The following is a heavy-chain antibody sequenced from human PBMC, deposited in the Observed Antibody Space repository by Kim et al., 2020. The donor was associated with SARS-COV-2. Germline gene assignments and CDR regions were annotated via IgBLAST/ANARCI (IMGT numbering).Heavy chain of an antibody. CDR3: ATRGALWPHYFAY. V-gene: IGHV1-3*01. J-gene: IGHJ4*02. Sequence: EYSQKFQGRVTITRGTSASTAYMELSGLTSEDTAVYYCATRGALWPHYFAYWGQGTLVNVSP. D-gene: IGHD5-18*01.